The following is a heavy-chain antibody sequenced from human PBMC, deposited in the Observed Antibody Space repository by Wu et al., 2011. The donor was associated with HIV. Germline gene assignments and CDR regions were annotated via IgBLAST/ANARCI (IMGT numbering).Heavy chain of an antibody. V-gene: IGHV1-69*05. J-gene: IGHJ5*02. CDR2: IIPIFGTA. CDR3: ACAYYYGSGRPFDP. CDR1: GYTFTGYY. Sequence: QVQLVQSGAEVKKPGASVKVSCKASGYTFTGYYMHWVRQAPGQGLEWMGGIIPIFGTANYAQEFQGRVTITTDESTSTAYMELSSLRSEDTAVYYCACAYYYGSGRPFDPWGQGTLVTVSS. D-gene: IGHD3-10*01.